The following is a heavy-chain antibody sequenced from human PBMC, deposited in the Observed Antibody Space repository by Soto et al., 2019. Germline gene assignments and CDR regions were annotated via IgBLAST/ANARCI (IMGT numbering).Heavy chain of an antibody. J-gene: IGHJ4*02. V-gene: IGHV4-39*01. CDR2: IFYTGTT. D-gene: IGHD2-21*01. Sequence: PSETLSLTCSVSGGSVSYNSYYWGWIRQPPGKGLEWDGGIFYTGTTYYSQSLKDRVSISVDTSKNSFSLNLTSVTAADTAVYFCARLVVVAPVANVWGQGALVTVSS. CDR3: ARLVVVAPVANV. CDR1: GGSVSYNSYY.